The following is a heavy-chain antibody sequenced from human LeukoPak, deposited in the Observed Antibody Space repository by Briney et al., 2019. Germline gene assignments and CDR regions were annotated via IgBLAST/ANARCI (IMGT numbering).Heavy chain of an antibody. V-gene: IGHV4-34*01. CDR3: ARTCSSTSCYIDY. CDR1: GGSFSRYY. CDR2: INHSGST. Sequence: SETLSLTCAVYGGSFSRYYWSWIRQPPGKGLEWIGEINHSGSTNYNPSLKSRVTISVDTSKNQFSLKLSSVTAADTAVYYCARTCSSTSCYIDYWLQGTLVTVSS. D-gene: IGHD2-2*01. J-gene: IGHJ4*02.